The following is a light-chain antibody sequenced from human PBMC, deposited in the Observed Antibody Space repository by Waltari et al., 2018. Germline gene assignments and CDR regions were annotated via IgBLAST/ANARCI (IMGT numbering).Light chain of an antibody. CDR2: SND. V-gene: IGLV1-44*01. CDR3: AAWDDSLGGPV. J-gene: IGLJ2*01. CDR1: ISNIGSNT. Sequence: QSLLTQPPSASGTPVQRVTISCSGGISNIGSNTINWYRQFPGTAPKVLIYSNDQRTSGVPERFSGSKSGTSASLAISGLQSEDEADYYCAAWDDSLGGPVFGGGTKLTVL.